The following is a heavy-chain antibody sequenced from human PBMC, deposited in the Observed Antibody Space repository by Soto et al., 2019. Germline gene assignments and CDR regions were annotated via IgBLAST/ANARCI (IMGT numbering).Heavy chain of an antibody. V-gene: IGHV1-2*04. CDR2: INPNSGGT. Sequence: ASVKVSCKASGYTFTGYYMHWVRQAPGQGLEWMGWINPNSGGTNYAQKFQGWVTMTRDTSISTAYMELRSLRSDDTAVYYCARDLRFLEWLSKAYYYYGMDVWGQGTTVTVSS. J-gene: IGHJ6*02. D-gene: IGHD3-3*01. CDR1: GYTFTGYY. CDR3: ARDLRFLEWLSKAYYYYGMDV.